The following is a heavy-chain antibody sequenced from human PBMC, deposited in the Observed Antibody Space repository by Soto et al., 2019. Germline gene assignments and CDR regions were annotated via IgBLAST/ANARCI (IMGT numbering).Heavy chain of an antibody. J-gene: IGHJ4*02. Sequence: GGSLRLSCAASGFSFVNYAMDWVRQAPGKGLEWVSGLSGSGTSTYYADSVKGRFTISRDNSRDTLFLQMNSLTADDTAVYYCAKATTNGGWFNPFDSWGQGALVTVSS. D-gene: IGHD6-19*01. CDR1: GFSFVNYA. CDR3: AKATTNGGWFNPFDS. CDR2: LSGSGTST. V-gene: IGHV3-23*01.